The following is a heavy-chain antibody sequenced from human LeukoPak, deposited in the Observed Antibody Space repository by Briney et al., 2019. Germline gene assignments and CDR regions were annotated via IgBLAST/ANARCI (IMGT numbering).Heavy chain of an antibody. Sequence: ASVKVSCKASGYTFTGYYMHWVRQAPGQGLEWMGRINLNSGGTNYAQKFQGRVTMTRDTSISTAYMELSRLRSDDTAVYYCARPITMVRGVIGLGYWGQGTLVTVSS. J-gene: IGHJ4*02. D-gene: IGHD3-10*01. CDR3: ARPITMVRGVIGLGY. CDR2: INLNSGGT. CDR1: GYTFTGYY. V-gene: IGHV1-2*06.